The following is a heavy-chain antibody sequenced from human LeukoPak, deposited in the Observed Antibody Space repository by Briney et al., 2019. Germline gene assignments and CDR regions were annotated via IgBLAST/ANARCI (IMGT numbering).Heavy chain of an antibody. CDR1: GASITSYY. D-gene: IGHD2-15*01. Sequence: NSSETLSLTCTVSGASITSYYWNWIRQPPGKGLEWIGYFYYDGSDNYNPSLKSRITISVDTSKNQFSLKLSSVTAADTAVYYCVRGYCSGATCYHFDYWGQGTLVTVSS. CDR2: FYYDGSD. V-gene: IGHV4-59*01. CDR3: VRGYCSGATCYHFDY. J-gene: IGHJ4*02.